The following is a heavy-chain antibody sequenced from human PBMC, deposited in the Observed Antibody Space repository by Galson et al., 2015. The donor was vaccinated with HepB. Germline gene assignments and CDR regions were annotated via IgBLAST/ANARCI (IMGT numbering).Heavy chain of an antibody. CDR3: ARDKEQQLGVHWFDP. D-gene: IGHD6-13*01. J-gene: IGHJ5*02. CDR1: GFTFSSYS. Sequence: SLRLSCAASGFTFSSYSMNWVRQAPGKGLEWVSSISSSSSYIYYADSVKGRFTISRDNSKNTLYLQMNSLRAEDTAVYYCARDKEQQLGVHWFDPWGQGTLVTVSS. CDR2: ISSSSSYI. V-gene: IGHV3-21*01.